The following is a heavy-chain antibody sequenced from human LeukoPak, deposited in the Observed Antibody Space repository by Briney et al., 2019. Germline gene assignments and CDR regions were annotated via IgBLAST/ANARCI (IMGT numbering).Heavy chain of an antibody. V-gene: IGHV3-30*04. Sequence: GRSLRLSCAASGFTFSSYAMHWVRQAPGKGLEWVAVISYDGSNKYYADSVKGRFTISRDNSKNTLYLQMNSLRAEDTAVYYCARGKYYDILTGYGENWFDPWGQGTLVTVSS. CDR3: ARGKYYDILTGYGENWFDP. CDR2: ISYDGSNK. CDR1: GFTFSSYA. D-gene: IGHD3-9*01. J-gene: IGHJ5*02.